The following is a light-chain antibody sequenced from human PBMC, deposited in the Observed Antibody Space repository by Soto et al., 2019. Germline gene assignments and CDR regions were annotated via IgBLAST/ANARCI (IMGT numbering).Light chain of an antibody. CDR1: QSVSSS. V-gene: IGKV3-11*01. J-gene: IGKJ1*01. Sequence: EVVVTQSPDTLSLSPGETATLSYRASQSVSSSVAWYQHKPGQSPRLVVYSGDKRAPGIPPRFSGSGSGTDFTLTISSLESDDFAIYYCQQRYSWLRAFGPGTKVDIK. CDR2: SGD. CDR3: QQRYSWLRA.